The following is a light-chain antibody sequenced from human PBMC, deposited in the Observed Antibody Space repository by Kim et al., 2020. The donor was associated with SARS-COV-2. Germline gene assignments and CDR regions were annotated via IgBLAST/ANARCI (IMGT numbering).Light chain of an antibody. V-gene: IGKV1-39*01. CDR1: QSIRSY. CDR2: GVF. Sequence: DIQMTQSPSSLSASVGDRVTITCRASQSIRSYLNWYQQKPGKSPKLLIYGVFSLQSGVPSRFSGSGSGTDFTLTISSLQPEDIASNYCQQSYSTPITFGQGTRLEIK. J-gene: IGKJ5*01. CDR3: QQSYSTPIT.